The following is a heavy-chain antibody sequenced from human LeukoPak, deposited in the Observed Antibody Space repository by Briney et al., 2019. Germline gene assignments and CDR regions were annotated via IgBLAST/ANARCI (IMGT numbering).Heavy chain of an antibody. CDR1: GFTFSSYG. CDR3: AKDGPIVGATTFCHDAFDI. CDR2: IRYDGSNK. V-gene: IGHV3-30*02. D-gene: IGHD1-26*01. Sequence: GGSLRLSCAASGFTFSSYGMHWVRQAPGKGLEGVAFIRYDGSNKYYADSVKGRFTISRDNSKNTLYLQMNSLRAEDTAVYYCAKDGPIVGATTFCHDAFDIWGQGTMVTVSS. J-gene: IGHJ3*02.